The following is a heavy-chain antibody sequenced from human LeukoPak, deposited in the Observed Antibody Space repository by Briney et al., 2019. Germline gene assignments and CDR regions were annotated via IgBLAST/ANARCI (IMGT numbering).Heavy chain of an antibody. CDR2: IYTSGST. Sequence: SETLSLTCTVSGGSISSGSYYWSWIRQPAGKGLEWIGRIYTSGSTNYNPSLKSRVTISVDTSKNQFSLKLSSVTAADTAVYYCARSPEYGSGSHLDYWGQGTLVTVSS. CDR3: ARSPEYGSGSHLDY. CDR1: GGSISSGSYY. J-gene: IGHJ4*02. V-gene: IGHV4-61*02. D-gene: IGHD3-10*01.